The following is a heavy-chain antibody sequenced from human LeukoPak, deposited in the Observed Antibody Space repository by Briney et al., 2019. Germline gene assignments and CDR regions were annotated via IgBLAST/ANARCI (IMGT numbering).Heavy chain of an antibody. CDR1: GFIVSSNY. CDR3: ARDGAPFDF. Sequence: PGGSLRLSCAASGFIVSSNYMSWVRQPPGKGLEWVSVIYSDGSTYYADSVKGRFTISSDNSKNTVYLQMNSLRAEDTAVYYCARDGAPFDFWGQGTLVAVSS. V-gene: IGHV3-53*01. D-gene: IGHD3-16*01. CDR2: IYSDGST. J-gene: IGHJ4*02.